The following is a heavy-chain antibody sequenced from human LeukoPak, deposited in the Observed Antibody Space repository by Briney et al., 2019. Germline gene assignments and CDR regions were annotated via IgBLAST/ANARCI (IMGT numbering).Heavy chain of an antibody. Sequence: SETLSLTCTVSGGSISSGGYYWSWIRQHPGKGLEWIGYIYYSGSTYYNPSLKSRVTISVDTSKNQFSLKLSSVTAADTAVYYCARAGTRFLEWLLYEYYYYGMDVWGQGTTVTVSS. V-gene: IGHV4-31*03. D-gene: IGHD3-3*01. J-gene: IGHJ6*02. CDR1: GGSISSGGYY. CDR3: ARAGTRFLEWLLYEYYYYGMDV. CDR2: IYYSGST.